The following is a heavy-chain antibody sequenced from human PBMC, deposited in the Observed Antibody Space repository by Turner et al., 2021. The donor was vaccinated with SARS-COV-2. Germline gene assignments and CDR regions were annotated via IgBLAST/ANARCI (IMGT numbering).Heavy chain of an antibody. CDR3: ARAVGFSEFDP. D-gene: IGHD2-15*01. CDR2: INPNSGGT. V-gene: IGHV1-2*02. CDR1: GYTFTGYY. J-gene: IGHJ5*02. Sequence: QVQLAQSGAEVMKPEASVKVSCKASGYTFTGYYMHWVRQAPGQGLEWMEWINPNSGGTNYAQKFQGRVTMTRDTSIGTAYMELSRLRSGDTAVYYCARAVGFSEFDPWGQGTLVTVSS.